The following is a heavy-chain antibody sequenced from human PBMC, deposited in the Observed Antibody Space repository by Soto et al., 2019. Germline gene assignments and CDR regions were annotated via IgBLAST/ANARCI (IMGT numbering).Heavy chain of an antibody. CDR1: GIGCNHYS. D-gene: IGHD1-20*01. Sequence: LADSLNISCGGSGIGCNHYSIQLVRLLPGACLEWMCRIDRDISYSVYDPAFHGHVTFSLDESIKTVYLHWDSLRDSDTAIYYVATIMPTAGCDTRGQGTLVTVSS. CDR2: IDRDISYS. V-gene: IGHV5-10-1*01. J-gene: IGHJ5*02. CDR3: ATIMPTAGCDT.